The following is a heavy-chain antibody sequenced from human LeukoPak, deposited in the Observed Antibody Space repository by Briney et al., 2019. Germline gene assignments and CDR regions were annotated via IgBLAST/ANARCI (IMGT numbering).Heavy chain of an antibody. D-gene: IGHD4-17*01. J-gene: IGHJ4*02. V-gene: IGHV3-53*01. CDR2: IYSDGTK. Sequence: GGSLRLSCAASGFTVSSNFMTWVRQAPGKGLEWVSVIYSDGTKYYADSVKGRFTVSRDNSKNTLYLQMNSLRIEDTAVYYCARAPTASIAYFDYWGQGALVTVSS. CDR1: GFTVSSNF. CDR3: ARAPTASIAYFDY.